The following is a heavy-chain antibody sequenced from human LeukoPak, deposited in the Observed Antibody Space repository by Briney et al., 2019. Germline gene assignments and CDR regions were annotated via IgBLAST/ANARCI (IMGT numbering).Heavy chain of an antibody. CDR1: GGSISSGGYY. CDR3: TTGSGVRSWGAYGMDV. D-gene: IGHD3-10*01. Sequence: SQTLSLTCTVSGGSISSGGYYWSWIRRHPGKGLEWIGYIYYSGSTYYNPSLKSRVTISVDTSKNQFSLKLSSVTAADTAVYYCTTGSGVRSWGAYGMDVWGRGTTVTVSS. CDR2: IYYSGST. J-gene: IGHJ6*02. V-gene: IGHV4-31*03.